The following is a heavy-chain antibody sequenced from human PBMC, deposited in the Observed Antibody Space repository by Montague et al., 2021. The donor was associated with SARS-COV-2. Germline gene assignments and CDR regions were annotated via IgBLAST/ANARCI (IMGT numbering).Heavy chain of an antibody. CDR3: ARLGPGPQGEDS. CDR2: IYYSGYT. V-gene: IGHV4-39*01. Sequence: SETLSLTCTVSGGSITTTSHYWGWIRQPPGKGLEWIGSIYYSGYTHYNPSLKTRLTLSVDTSTNQFSLTLSSVTAADTAVYHCARLGPGPQGEDSWGQGTVVIVSS. J-gene: IGHJ5*01. D-gene: IGHD3-16*01. CDR1: GGSITTTSHY.